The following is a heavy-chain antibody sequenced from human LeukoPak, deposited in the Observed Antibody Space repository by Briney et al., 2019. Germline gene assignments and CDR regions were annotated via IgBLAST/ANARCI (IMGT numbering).Heavy chain of an antibody. D-gene: IGHD3-10*01. CDR2: IRSKAYGGTT. CDR1: GFTFGDYA. V-gene: IGHV3-49*03. Sequence: GGSLRLSCTASGFTFGDYAMSWFRQAPGKGLEWVGFIRSKAYGGTTEYAASVKGRFTISRDDSKSIAYLQMNSLKTEDTAVYYCTTDYYGSGSYPIFDYWGQGTLVTVSS. J-gene: IGHJ4*02. CDR3: TTDYYGSGSYPIFDY.